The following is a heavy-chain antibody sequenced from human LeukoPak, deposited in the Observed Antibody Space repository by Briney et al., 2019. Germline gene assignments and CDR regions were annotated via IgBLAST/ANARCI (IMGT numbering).Heavy chain of an antibody. CDR2: IYHSGST. V-gene: IGHV4-59*01. CDR1: GGSISSYY. CDR3: AITQNYDFWSGYLTDYFDY. J-gene: IGHJ4*02. Sequence: SETLSLTCTVSGGSISSYYWSWIRQPPGKGLEWIGYIYHSGSTNYKPSLKSRVTISVDTSKNQFSLKLTSVTAADTAVYYCAITQNYDFWSGYLTDYFDYWGQGTLVTVSS. D-gene: IGHD3-3*01.